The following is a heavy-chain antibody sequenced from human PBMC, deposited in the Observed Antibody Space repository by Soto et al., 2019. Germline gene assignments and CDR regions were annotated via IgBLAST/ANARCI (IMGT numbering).Heavy chain of an antibody. CDR3: AREADIVARGTIERYGMDV. V-gene: IGHV6-1*01. J-gene: IGHJ6*02. CDR2: TYYRSKWYN. D-gene: IGHD5-12*01. Sequence: PSQTLALTCAISGDSVSSNSAAWNWIRQSPSRGLEWLGRTYYRSKWYNDYAVSVKSRITINPDTSKNQFSLQLNSVTPEDTAVYYCAREADIVARGTIERYGMDVWGQGTTVTVSS. CDR1: GDSVSSNSAA.